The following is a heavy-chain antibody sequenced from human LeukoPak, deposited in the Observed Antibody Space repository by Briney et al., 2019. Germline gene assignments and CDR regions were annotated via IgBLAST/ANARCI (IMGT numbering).Heavy chain of an antibody. D-gene: IGHD3-10*01. CDR3: ARDPMVRGVIGY. Sequence: SETLSLTCAVYGGTFSGYYWSWIRQPPGKGLEWIGSIYHSGSTYYNPSLKSRVTISVDTSKNQFSLKLSSVTAADTAVYYCARDPMVRGVIGYWGQGALVTVSS. CDR2: IYHSGST. J-gene: IGHJ4*02. CDR1: GGTFSGYY. V-gene: IGHV4-34*01.